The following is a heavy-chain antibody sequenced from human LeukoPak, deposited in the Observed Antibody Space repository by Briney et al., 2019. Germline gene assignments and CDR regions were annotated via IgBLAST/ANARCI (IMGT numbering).Heavy chain of an antibody. D-gene: IGHD3-22*01. CDR2: ICYDGSNK. CDR1: GFTFSSYG. J-gene: IGHJ4*02. Sequence: PRGSLRLSCAASGFTFSSYGMHWVRQAPGKGLEWGAVICYDGSNKYYADSVEGRFPISRDNSKNTLYLQMNSLRAEDTAVYYCARGPAYYYDSSGSLDYWGQGTLVTVSS. CDR3: ARGPAYYYDSSGSLDY. V-gene: IGHV3-33*01.